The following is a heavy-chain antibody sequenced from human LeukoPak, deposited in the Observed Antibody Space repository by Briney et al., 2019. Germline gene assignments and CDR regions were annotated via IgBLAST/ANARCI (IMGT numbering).Heavy chain of an antibody. V-gene: IGHV3-7*03. D-gene: IGHD1-26*01. CDR1: GFTFTSYW. CDR2: IYQDGSDK. J-gene: IGHJ4*02. Sequence: GGSLRLSCAASGFTFTSYWMTWVRQAPGKGLEWVANIYQDGSDKYYVDSVKGRFTISRDNAKNSLYLQMNSLRVEDTAVYYCARDRSLGCDHWGQGTLVTVSS. CDR3: ARDRSLGCDH.